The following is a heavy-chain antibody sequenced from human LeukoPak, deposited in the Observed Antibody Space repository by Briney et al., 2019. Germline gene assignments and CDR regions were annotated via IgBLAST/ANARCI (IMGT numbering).Heavy chain of an antibody. CDR2: ISSSGSTI. Sequence: GGSLRLSCAASGFTFSDYYMSWIRQAPGKGLEWVSYISSSGSTIYYADSVKGRFTISRDNAKNSLYLQMNSLRAEDTAVYHCARERGYCSGGSCYFYYFDYWGQGTLVTVSS. CDR3: ARERGYCSGGSCYFYYFDY. CDR1: GFTFSDYY. V-gene: IGHV3-11*01. J-gene: IGHJ4*02. D-gene: IGHD2-15*01.